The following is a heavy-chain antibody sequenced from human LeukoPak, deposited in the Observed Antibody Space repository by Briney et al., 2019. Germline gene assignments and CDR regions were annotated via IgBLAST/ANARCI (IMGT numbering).Heavy chain of an antibody. J-gene: IGHJ3*02. CDR2: ITSNGDRT. V-gene: IGHV3-64*01. CDR1: GFTFSNSA. Sequence: GGSLRLSCAASGFTFSNSAMHWVRQAPGKGPEYVSAITSNGDRTYYANSVKGRFTISRDNSKNALYLQMGSLRAEDMAVYYCARVGSWDAFDIWGQGTMVTVSS. D-gene: IGHD1-26*01. CDR3: ARVGSWDAFDI.